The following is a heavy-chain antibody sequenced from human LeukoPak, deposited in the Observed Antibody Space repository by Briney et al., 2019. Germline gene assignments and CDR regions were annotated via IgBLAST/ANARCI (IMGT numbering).Heavy chain of an antibody. V-gene: IGHV1-2*02. J-gene: IGHJ4*02. Sequence: ASVKVSCKASGYTFTGYYMHWVRQAPGQGLEWMGWINPNSGGTNYAQKFQGRVTMTRDTSTSTVYMELSSLRSEDTAVYYCAREGRRVAAAGYFDYWGQGTLVTVSS. CDR2: INPNSGGT. CDR1: GYTFTGYY. CDR3: AREGRRVAAAGYFDY. D-gene: IGHD6-13*01.